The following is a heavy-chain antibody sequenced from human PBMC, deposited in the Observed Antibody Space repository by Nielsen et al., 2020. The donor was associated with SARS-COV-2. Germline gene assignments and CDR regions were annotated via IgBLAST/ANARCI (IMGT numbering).Heavy chain of an antibody. V-gene: IGHV4-30-4*01. D-gene: IGHD3-22*01. Sequence: SETLSLTCTVFGGSISSGDYYWSWIRQPPGKGLEWIGYIYYSGSTYYNPSLKSRVTISVDTSKNQFSLKLSSVTAADTAVYYCARAPITMIVVVNAFDIWGQGTMVTVSS. CDR2: IYYSGST. CDR3: ARAPITMIVVVNAFDI. J-gene: IGHJ3*02. CDR1: GGSISSGDYY.